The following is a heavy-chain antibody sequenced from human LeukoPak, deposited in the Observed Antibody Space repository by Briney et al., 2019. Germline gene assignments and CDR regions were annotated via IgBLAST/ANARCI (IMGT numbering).Heavy chain of an antibody. Sequence: GASVKVSCKASGYTFTGYYMHWVRQAPGQGLEWMGWINPNSGGTNYAQKFQGRVTMTRDTSISRAYMEPRRLRSDDTAVYYCARVRIAVAGKYYFDYWGQGTLVTVSS. CDR2: INPNSGGT. V-gene: IGHV1-2*02. D-gene: IGHD6-19*01. CDR3: ARVRIAVAGKYYFDY. J-gene: IGHJ4*02. CDR1: GYTFTGYY.